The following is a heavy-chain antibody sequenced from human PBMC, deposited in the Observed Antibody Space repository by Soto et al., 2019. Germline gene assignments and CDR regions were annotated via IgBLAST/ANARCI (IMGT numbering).Heavy chain of an antibody. V-gene: IGHV3-33*01. CDR2: IWYDGSYK. CDR3: ARGNWKNGYFDY. CDR1: GFTLSNYG. J-gene: IGHJ4*02. D-gene: IGHD1-1*01. Sequence: QVQLVESGGGVVQPGRSLRLSCAASGFTLSNYGMNWVRQAPGKGLEWVAVIWYDGSYKYDVDSVKGRFSIFRDTSKNRLYLQMTSMTGEDTAVYYCARGNWKNGYFDYWGQGTLVTVSS.